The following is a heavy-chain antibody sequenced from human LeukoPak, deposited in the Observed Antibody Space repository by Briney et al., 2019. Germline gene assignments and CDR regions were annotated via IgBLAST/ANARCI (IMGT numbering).Heavy chain of an antibody. D-gene: IGHD3-10*01. CDR3: ARSCYGSGSSVYFDY. CDR2: IYPGDSDT. CDR1: GYSFTSYW. Sequence: GESLKISCKGSGYSFTSYWIGWVRQMPGKGLEWMGIIYPGDSDTRYSPSFQGQVTISAEKSISTAYLQWRSLKASDTAMYYCARSCYGSGSSVYFDYWGQGTLVTVSS. J-gene: IGHJ4*02. V-gene: IGHV5-51*01.